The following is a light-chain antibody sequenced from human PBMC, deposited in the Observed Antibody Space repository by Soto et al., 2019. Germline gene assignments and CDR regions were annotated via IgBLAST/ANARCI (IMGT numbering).Light chain of an antibody. CDR3: QIYSSQ. Sequence: DIQMTQSPSTLSASVGDRVTITCRASQSISPWLAWYQQKPGKAPQVLISEASSLASGVPSRFSGSGSGTEFTLTISSLQPDDFATYYCQIYSSQFGGGTRVEIK. CDR2: EAS. V-gene: IGKV1-5*01. J-gene: IGKJ4*02. CDR1: QSISPW.